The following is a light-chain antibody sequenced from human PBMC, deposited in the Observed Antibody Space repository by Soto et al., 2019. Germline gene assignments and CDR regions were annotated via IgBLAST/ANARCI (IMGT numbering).Light chain of an antibody. CDR2: SAS. CDR1: QSISGTY. J-gene: IGKJ1*01. CDR3: QHYGTSPST. V-gene: IGKV3-20*01. Sequence: DTVLTQSPGTLSLTSGERATLSCRASQSISGTYVAWYQQKPGQAPRLLIYSASARATGIPDRFSGSGSETDFTLTISRLEPEDFAVYYCQHYGTSPSTFGRGTKVEIK.